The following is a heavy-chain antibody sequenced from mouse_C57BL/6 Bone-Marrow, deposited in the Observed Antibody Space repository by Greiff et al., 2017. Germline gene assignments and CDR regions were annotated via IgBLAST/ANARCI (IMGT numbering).Heavy chain of an antibody. J-gene: IGHJ4*01. CDR2: ISSGSSTI. V-gene: IGHV5-17*01. Sequence: EVKLVESGGGLVKPGGSLKLSCAASGFTFSDSGMHWVRQAPEKGLEWVAYISSGSSTIYYADTVKGRFTISRDNAKNTLFLQMTSLRSEDTAMYYCARFYYSTYYAMDYWGQGTSVTVSS. D-gene: IGHD2-5*01. CDR1: GFTFSDSG. CDR3: ARFYYSTYYAMDY.